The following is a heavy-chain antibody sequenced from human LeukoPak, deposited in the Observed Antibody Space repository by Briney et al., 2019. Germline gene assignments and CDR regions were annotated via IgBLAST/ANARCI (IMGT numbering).Heavy chain of an antibody. CDR3: ARGHYYDSSGYYLYLYYFDY. D-gene: IGHD3-22*01. J-gene: IGHJ4*02. CDR1: GYTFTSFG. Sequence: GASVKVSCKTSGYTFTSFGLNWVRQAPGQGLEWMGWISAYNGNTNYAQNLQDRVTMTTDTSTSTAYMELRSLRSDDTAVYYCARGHYYDSSGYYLYLYYFDYWGQGTLVTVSS. V-gene: IGHV1-18*01. CDR2: ISAYNGNT.